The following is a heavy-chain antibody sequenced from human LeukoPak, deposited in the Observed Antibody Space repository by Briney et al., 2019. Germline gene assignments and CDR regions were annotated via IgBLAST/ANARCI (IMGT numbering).Heavy chain of an antibody. CDR2: ISSSSSYI. J-gene: IGHJ4*02. CDR3: ARDNKVVATIREFDY. CDR1: GFTFSSYS. V-gene: IGHV3-21*01. Sequence: GGSLRLSCAASGFTFSSYSMNWVRQAPGKGLEWVSSISSSSSYIYYADSVKGRFTISRDNAKNSLYLQMNSLRAEGTAVYYCARDNKVVATIREFDYWGQGTLVTVSS. D-gene: IGHD5-12*01.